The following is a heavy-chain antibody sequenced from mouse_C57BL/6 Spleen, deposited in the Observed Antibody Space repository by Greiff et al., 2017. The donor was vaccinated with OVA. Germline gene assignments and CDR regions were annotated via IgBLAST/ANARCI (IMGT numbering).Heavy chain of an antibody. Sequence: EVKLVESGGDLVKPGGSLKLSCAASGFTFSSYGMSWVRQTPDKRLEWVATISSGGSYTYYPDSVKGRFTISRDNAKNTLYLQMSSLKSEDTAMYYCARPPRGITTPWFAYWGQGTLVTVSA. CDR3: ARPPRGITTPWFAY. V-gene: IGHV5-6*01. CDR1: GFTFSSYG. D-gene: IGHD1-1*01. CDR2: ISSGGSYT. J-gene: IGHJ3*01.